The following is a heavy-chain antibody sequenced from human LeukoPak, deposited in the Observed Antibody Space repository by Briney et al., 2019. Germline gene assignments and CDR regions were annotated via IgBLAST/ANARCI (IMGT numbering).Heavy chain of an antibody. Sequence: SETLSLTCTVSGGSFSSYYWSWIRQPPGKGLEWIGYIYYSGSANYNPSLKSRVTISVDTSKNQFSLKLSSVTAADTAVYYCARNRYYYGSGSYGVPNWFDPWGQGTLVTVSS. CDR3: ARNRYYYGSGSYGVPNWFDP. V-gene: IGHV4-59*08. CDR1: GGSFSSYY. CDR2: IYYSGSA. J-gene: IGHJ5*02. D-gene: IGHD3-10*01.